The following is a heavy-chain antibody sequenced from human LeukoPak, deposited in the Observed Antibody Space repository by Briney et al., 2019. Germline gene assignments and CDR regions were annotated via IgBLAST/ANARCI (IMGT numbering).Heavy chain of an antibody. Sequence: ASETLSLTCAVYGGSFSGYYWSWIRQPPGKGLEWIGEINHSGSTNYNPSLKSRVTISVDTSKNQFSLKLSSVTAADTAVYYCARRTCGSDCYSVDYWGQGNMVTVSS. CDR2: INHSGST. V-gene: IGHV4-34*01. CDR1: GGSFSGYY. D-gene: IGHD2-21*02. CDR3: ARRTCGSDCYSVDY. J-gene: IGHJ4*02.